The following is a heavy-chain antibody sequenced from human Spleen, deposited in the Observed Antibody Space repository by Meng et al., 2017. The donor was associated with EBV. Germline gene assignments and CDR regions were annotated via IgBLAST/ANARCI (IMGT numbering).Heavy chain of an antibody. J-gene: IGHJ4*02. D-gene: IGHD1-26*01. CDR1: GFTFSDYY. V-gene: IGHV4-34*08. Sequence: VQLVESGGDLVKPGGSLRLSCAASGFTFSDYYMRWIRQAPGKGLEWIAEICHSISTNYNPSLKSRATISADRSKNLLSLMLSSVTAADTAVYYCAKTMGATAPGYWGQGTLVTVSS. CDR2: ICHSIST. CDR3: AKTMGATAPGY.